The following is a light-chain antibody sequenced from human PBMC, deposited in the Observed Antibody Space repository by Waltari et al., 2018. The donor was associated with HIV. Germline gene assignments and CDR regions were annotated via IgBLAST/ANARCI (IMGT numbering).Light chain of an antibody. J-gene: IGLJ2*01. CDR2: GDT. CDR3: QSFDSSLSNLVV. V-gene: IGLV1-40*01. CDR1: GANVRARHD. Sequence: VPTPPPQVSGPPGQWATISSPGSGANVRARHDVPWYQQLPGTAPKLLSYGDTHRPSGVPDRFSGSKSGTSASLAIAGLQTEDEAVFYCQSFDSSLSNLVVFGGGTKVTVL.